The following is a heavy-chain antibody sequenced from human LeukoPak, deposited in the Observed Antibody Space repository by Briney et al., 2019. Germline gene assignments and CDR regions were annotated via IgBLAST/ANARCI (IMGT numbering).Heavy chain of an antibody. Sequence: GGSLRLSCAASGFTFSSYWMHWVRQGPGKGLVWVSRINSDGSSTNYADSVRGRFTISRDNAENTLYLQMNSLRVEDTAVYYCARNEHSSSWAPGRWYYYGMDVWGQGTTVTVSS. CDR2: INSDGSST. CDR1: GFTFSSYW. V-gene: IGHV3-74*01. J-gene: IGHJ6*02. D-gene: IGHD6-13*01. CDR3: ARNEHSSSWAPGRWYYYGMDV.